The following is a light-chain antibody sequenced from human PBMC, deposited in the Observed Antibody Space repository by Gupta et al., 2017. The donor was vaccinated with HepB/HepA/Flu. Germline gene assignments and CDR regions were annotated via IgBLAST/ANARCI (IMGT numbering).Light chain of an antibody. V-gene: IGKV1-9*01. CDR1: QDINSY. J-gene: IGKJ5*01. CDR2: TAS. CDR3: QQFNSYPIT. Sequence: DIQLTQSPSFLSASVGDRVTITCRASQDINSYLIWYQQKPGKAPNLLIYTASTLQGGVPSRFSGSGSGTEFTLTISSLQPEDFATYCCQQFNSYPITFGQGTRLDIK.